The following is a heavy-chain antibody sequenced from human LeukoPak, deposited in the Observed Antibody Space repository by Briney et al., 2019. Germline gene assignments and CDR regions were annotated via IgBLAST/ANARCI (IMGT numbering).Heavy chain of an antibody. CDR1: GGSISSSSYY. D-gene: IGHD3-22*01. J-gene: IGHJ3*02. CDR2: IYYSGST. CDR3: ARTYYYDSSGTRSDAFDI. Sequence: SETLSLTCTVSGGSISSSSYYWGWIRQPPGKGLEWIGSIYYSGSTYYNPSLKSRVTISVDTSKNQFSLKLSSVTAADTAVYYCARTYYYDSSGTRSDAFDIWGQGTMVTVSS. V-gene: IGHV4-39*01.